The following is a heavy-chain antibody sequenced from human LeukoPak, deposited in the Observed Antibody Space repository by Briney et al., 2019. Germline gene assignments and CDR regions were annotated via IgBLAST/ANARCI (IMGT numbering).Heavy chain of an antibody. CDR3: ARGSALAVGEIDY. Sequence: SETLSLTCTVSGGSISSYYWSWIRQPPGKGLEWIGYIYYSGSTNYNPSLKSRVTISVDTSKNQFSLKLSSVTAADTAVYYCARGSALAVGEIDYWGQGTLVTVSS. D-gene: IGHD6-19*01. CDR1: GGSISSYY. CDR2: IYYSGST. V-gene: IGHV4-59*01. J-gene: IGHJ4*02.